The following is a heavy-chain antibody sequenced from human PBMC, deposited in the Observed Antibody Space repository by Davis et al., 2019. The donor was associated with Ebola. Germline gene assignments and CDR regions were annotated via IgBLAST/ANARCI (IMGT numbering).Heavy chain of an antibody. CDR2: INPNDGRT. D-gene: IGHD5-12*01. CDR1: GYTFTNSY. J-gene: IGHJ3*02. V-gene: IGHV1-46*03. CDR3: TTPGGQDSGYDVFDI. Sequence: AASVTVSCQASGYTFTNSYMHWVRQAPGQGLEWMGLINPNDGRTIYAQKFQGRVTVTRDTSTTTVYMDLSSLRSEDTALYYCTTPGGQDSGYDVFDIWGQGTMVTVSS.